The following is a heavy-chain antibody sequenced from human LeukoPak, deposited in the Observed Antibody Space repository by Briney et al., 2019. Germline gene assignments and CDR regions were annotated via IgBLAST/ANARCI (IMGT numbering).Heavy chain of an antibody. J-gene: IGHJ6*02. CDR1: GYTFTNYD. V-gene: IGHV1-8*01. Sequence: ASVKVSCKVSGYTFTNYDFNWMRQATGQGLEWMGWMNPNSGSTGYAQKFQGRVTMTRDTSISTAYMELSSLRFEDTAVYYCASRGGVTQENDYYYFAMDVWGQGTTVTVSS. CDR2: MNPNSGST. D-gene: IGHD2-21*02. CDR3: ASRGGVTQENDYYYFAMDV.